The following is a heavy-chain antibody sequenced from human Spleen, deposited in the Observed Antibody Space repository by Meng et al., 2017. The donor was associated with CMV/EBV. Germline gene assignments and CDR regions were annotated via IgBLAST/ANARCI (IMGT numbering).Heavy chain of an antibody. CDR1: GDSVSSNSAG. Sequence: SQTLSLTCVISGDSVSSNSAGWNWIRQSPSRGLEWLGRTYYRSQWFNDYAVSVKSRITINPDTSKNQFSLQLNSVTPDDTAVYYCARDGAAGTVDYWGQGTLVTVPQ. J-gene: IGHJ4*02. V-gene: IGHV6-1*01. CDR2: TYYRSQWFN. CDR3: ARDGAAGTVDY. D-gene: IGHD6-13*01.